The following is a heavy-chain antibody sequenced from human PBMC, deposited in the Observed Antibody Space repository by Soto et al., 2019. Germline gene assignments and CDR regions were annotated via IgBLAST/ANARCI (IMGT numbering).Heavy chain of an antibody. CDR2: IIPIFGTA. Sequence: SVKVSCKASGGTFSSYAISWVRQAPGQGLEWMGGIIPIFGTANYAQKFQGRVTITADESTSTAYMELSSLRSEDTAVYYCARARYYYDSSGLALDYWGQGTLVTVSS. CDR1: GGTFSSYA. V-gene: IGHV1-69*13. J-gene: IGHJ4*02. D-gene: IGHD3-22*01. CDR3: ARARYYYDSSGLALDY.